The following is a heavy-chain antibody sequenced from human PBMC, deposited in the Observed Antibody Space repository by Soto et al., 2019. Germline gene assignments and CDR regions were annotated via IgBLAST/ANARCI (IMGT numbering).Heavy chain of an antibody. V-gene: IGHV3-15*01. CDR3: TTENRGRVDY. J-gene: IGHJ4*02. Sequence: EVQLVESGGDLVKPGESLRLSCVASGITFSNAWLCWVRQAPGKGLEWVARVKRQTEGAKTDYAARVKGRFTISREESKDAVYLQMNRLRIEDTGVYNCTTENRGRVDYWGQGTLVTVSS. D-gene: IGHD7-27*01. CDR2: VKRQTEGAKT. CDR1: GITFSNAW.